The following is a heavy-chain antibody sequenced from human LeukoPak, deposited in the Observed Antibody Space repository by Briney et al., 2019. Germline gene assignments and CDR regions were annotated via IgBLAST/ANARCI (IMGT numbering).Heavy chain of an antibody. CDR3: ARNIATAGGTFDY. J-gene: IGHJ4*02. CDR1: GGSFSGYY. V-gene: IGHV4-34*01. CDR2: INHSGST. D-gene: IGHD6-13*01. Sequence: PSETLSLTCAVYGGSFSGYYWGWIRQPPGKGLEWIGEINHSGSTNYNPSLKSRVTISVDTSKNQFSLKLSSVTAADTAVYYCARNIATAGGTFDYWGQGTLVTVSS.